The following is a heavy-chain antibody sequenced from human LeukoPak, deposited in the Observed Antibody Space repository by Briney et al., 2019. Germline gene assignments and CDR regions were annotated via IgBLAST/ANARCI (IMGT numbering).Heavy chain of an antibody. CDR1: GGTFSSYA. Sequence: SVKVSCKASGGTFSSYAISWVRQAPGQGLEWVGRIIPIFGTANYAQKFQGRVTITADESTSTAYMELSSLRSEDTAVYYCATRTSLFVVPGSFDYDFWSGYLSGVDYWGQGTLVTVSS. J-gene: IGHJ4*02. CDR3: ATRTSLFVVPGSFDYDFWSGYLSGVDY. V-gene: IGHV1-69*13. CDR2: IIPIFGTA. D-gene: IGHD3-3*01.